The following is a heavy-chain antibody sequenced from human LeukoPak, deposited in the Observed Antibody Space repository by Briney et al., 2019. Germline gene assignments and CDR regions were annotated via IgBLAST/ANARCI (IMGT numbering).Heavy chain of an antibody. CDR3: SKDLDIVATIVNDY. Sequence: GGSLRLSCAASGFTFSSYAMSWVRQAPGKGLEWVSAISGSGGSTYYADSAKGRFTISRDNSKNTLYLQMNSLRAEETAVYYCSKDLDIVATIVNDYWGRGTLVTVSS. CDR2: ISGSGGST. D-gene: IGHD5-12*01. V-gene: IGHV3-23*01. CDR1: GFTFSSYA. J-gene: IGHJ4*02.